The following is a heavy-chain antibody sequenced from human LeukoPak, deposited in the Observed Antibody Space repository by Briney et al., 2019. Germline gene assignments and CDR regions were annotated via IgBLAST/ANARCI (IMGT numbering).Heavy chain of an antibody. CDR1: GFTFSGYW. CDR3: ARKRGFSYGPFDY. Sequence: PGGSLRLSCASSGFTFSGYWMSWVRQAPGKGLEWVANINQNGSEKYSVDSVKGRFTISRDNARNSLYLQMNSLRAEDTAVFYCARKRGFSYGPFDYWGRGTLVTVSS. CDR2: INQNGSEK. J-gene: IGHJ4*02. V-gene: IGHV3-7*04. D-gene: IGHD5-18*01.